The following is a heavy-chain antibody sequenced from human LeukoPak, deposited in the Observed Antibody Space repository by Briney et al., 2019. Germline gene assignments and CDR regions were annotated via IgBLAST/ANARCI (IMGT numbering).Heavy chain of an antibody. V-gene: IGHV1-3*01. CDR1: GYTFTSYA. CDR3: ARAPYYYDSSGTCDY. CDR2: INAGNGNT. J-gene: IGHJ4*02. D-gene: IGHD3-22*01. Sequence: ASVKVSCKASGYTFTSYAMHWVRQAPGQRLEWMGWINAGNGNTKYSQKFQGRVTITRDTSASTAYMELSRLRSDDTAVYYCARAPYYYDSSGTCDYWGQGTLVTVSS.